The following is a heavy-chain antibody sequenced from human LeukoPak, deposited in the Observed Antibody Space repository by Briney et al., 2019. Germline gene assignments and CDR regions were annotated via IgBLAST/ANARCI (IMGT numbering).Heavy chain of an antibody. Sequence: GGSLRLSCAASGFTFSSYAMSWVRQAPWKGLERVSYISSSGSTIYYADSVKGRFTISRDNAKNSLYLQMNSLRAEDTAVYYCASVGATDWYFDYRGQGTLVTVSS. CDR2: ISSSGSTI. CDR1: GFTFSSYA. J-gene: IGHJ4*02. CDR3: ASVGATDWYFDY. D-gene: IGHD1-26*01. V-gene: IGHV3-48*04.